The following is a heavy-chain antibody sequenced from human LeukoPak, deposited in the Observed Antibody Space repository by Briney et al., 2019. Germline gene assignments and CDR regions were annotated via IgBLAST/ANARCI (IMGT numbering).Heavy chain of an antibody. CDR1: GYIFTNYY. J-gene: IGHJ4*02. CDR2: INPSGGST. Sequence: ASVTVSCTASGYIFTNYYMHWVRQAPGQGLEWMGPINPSGGSTTYAQKFQGRVTMTRDTSTSTVYMELSSLRSEDTAVYYCARDHGSAYYRAPRHWGQGTLVTVSS. V-gene: IGHV1-46*01. D-gene: IGHD3-10*01. CDR3: ARDHGSAYYRAPRH.